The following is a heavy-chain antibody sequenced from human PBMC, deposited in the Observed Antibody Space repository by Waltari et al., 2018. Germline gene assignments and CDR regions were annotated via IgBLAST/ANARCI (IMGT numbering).Heavy chain of an antibody. D-gene: IGHD3-10*01. CDR1: GYSISSGYY. V-gene: IGHV4-38-2*01. J-gene: IGHJ6*02. CDR3: ARGGGLLRGVSGYGYGMDV. Sequence: QVQLQESGPRLVTPSETLSINCAVPGYSISSGYYWDWTRQPPGKGLEWMGTINHSGLTYYNPSLKSRVTISVDTSKNHFSLEMRSVTAADTAVYYCARGGGLLRGVSGYGYGMDVWGQGTTVTVSS. CDR2: INHSGLT.